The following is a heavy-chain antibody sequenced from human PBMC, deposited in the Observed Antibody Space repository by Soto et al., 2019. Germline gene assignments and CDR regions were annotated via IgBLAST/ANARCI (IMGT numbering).Heavy chain of an antibody. V-gene: IGHV3-33*01. CDR3: ARDPGQDEAMDY. CDR2: IWHDGKNK. Sequence: QVQVVESGGGVVQPGRSLRLSCVASGFTFSNFGMHWVRQAPGKGLEWVAVIWHDGKNKYYADSAEGRFTVSRDNSKNTLYLQMNSLTAEDTAVYYCARDPGQDEAMDYWGQGTLVTVPS. CDR1: GFTFSNFG. J-gene: IGHJ4*02.